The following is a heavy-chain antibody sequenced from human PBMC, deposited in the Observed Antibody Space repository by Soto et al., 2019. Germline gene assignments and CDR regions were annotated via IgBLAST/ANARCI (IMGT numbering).Heavy chain of an antibody. V-gene: IGHV4-39*01. CDR1: GGSISSSSYY. Sequence: QLQLQESGPGLVKPSETLSLTCTVSGGSISSSSYYWGWIRQPPGKGLEWIGSIYYSGSTDYNPSLKSRVTISVDTSKNQFALKLSSVTAADTAVYYCASGYCSGGSCYSRAYYGMDVWGQGTTVTVSS. CDR3: ASGYCSGGSCYSRAYYGMDV. J-gene: IGHJ6*02. CDR2: IYYSGST. D-gene: IGHD2-15*01.